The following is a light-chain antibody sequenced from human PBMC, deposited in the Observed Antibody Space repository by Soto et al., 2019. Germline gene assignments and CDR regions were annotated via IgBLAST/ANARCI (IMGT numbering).Light chain of an antibody. Sequence: QSVLTQPPSASGTPGQRVTISCSGSRSSIGSNTVNWYQHLPGTAPKLLIYSNNHRPSGVPDRFSASKTGASASLAISGLQSEAEGDYYCAAWDASLGGFYVFGTGTKLTVL. CDR3: AAWDASLGGFYV. CDR1: RSSIGSNT. V-gene: IGLV1-44*01. J-gene: IGLJ1*01. CDR2: SNN.